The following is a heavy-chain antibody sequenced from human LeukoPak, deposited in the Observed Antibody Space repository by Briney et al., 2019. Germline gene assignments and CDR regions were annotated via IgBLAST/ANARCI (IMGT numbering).Heavy chain of an antibody. D-gene: IGHD2/OR15-2a*01. CDR1: GGSFSGYY. V-gene: IGHV4-34*01. J-gene: IGHJ6*04. CDR3: GGGPGGNTSSSSGMGF. CDR2: INHSGST. Sequence: SETLSLTCAVYGGSFSGYYWSWIRQPPGKGLEWIGEINHSGSTNYNPSLKSRVTISVDTSKNQFSLKLSSVTAADTAVYYCGGGPGGNTSSSSGMGFWGKGPRSPSPQ.